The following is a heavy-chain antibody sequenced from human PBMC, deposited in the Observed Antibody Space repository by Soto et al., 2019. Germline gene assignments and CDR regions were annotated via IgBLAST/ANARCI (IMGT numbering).Heavy chain of an antibody. J-gene: IGHJ4*02. CDR1: GYGFTTYG. Sequence: QVHLVQSGAEVKKPGASVKVSCKGSGYGFTTYGITWVRQAPGQGLEWMAWISAHNGNTNYAQKLQGRVTVTRDTSTSTAYMELRSLRSDDTAAYYCARGRYGDYWGQAALVTVSS. V-gene: IGHV1-18*01. D-gene: IGHD1-1*01. CDR2: ISAHNGNT. CDR3: ARGRYGDY.